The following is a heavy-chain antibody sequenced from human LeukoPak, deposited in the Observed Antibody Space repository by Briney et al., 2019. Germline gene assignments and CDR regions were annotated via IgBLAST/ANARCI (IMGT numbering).Heavy chain of an antibody. V-gene: IGHV3-30-3*01. J-gene: IGHJ4*02. D-gene: IGHD3-22*01. CDR2: ISYDGSNK. CDR3: ARDSIHLDYYDSSGYIDY. Sequence: GRSLRLSCAASGFTFSSYAMHWVRQAPGKGLEWVAVISYDGSNKYYADSVKGRFTISRDNSKNTLYLQMNSLRAEDTAVYYCARDSIHLDYYDSSGYIDYWGQGTLVTVSS. CDR1: GFTFSSYA.